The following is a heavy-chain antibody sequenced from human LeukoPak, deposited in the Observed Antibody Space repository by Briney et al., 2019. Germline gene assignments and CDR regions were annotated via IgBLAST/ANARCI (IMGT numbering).Heavy chain of an antibody. CDR3: ARDPNTELLWFGESNFHWFDP. Sequence: GGSLRLSCAASGFTFSSYSMNWVRQAPGKGLECVSSISSSSSYIYYADSVKGRFTISRENAKNSLYLQMNSLRAEDTAVYYCARDPNTELLWFGESNFHWFDPWGQGTLVTVSS. J-gene: IGHJ5*02. CDR1: GFTFSSYS. V-gene: IGHV3-21*01. CDR2: ISSSSSYI. D-gene: IGHD3-10*01.